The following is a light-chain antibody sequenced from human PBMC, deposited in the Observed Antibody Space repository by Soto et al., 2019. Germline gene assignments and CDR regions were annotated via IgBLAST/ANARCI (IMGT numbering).Light chain of an antibody. CDR3: QQRSRWPFT. Sequence: EIVLTQSPATLSLSPGESATLSCRASQNVASYLAWFQQKPGQPPRLLVYDVSTRATAIPARFSGSGSETDFTLTISSLDPEDFAFYYCQQRSRWPFTFGPGTKVDIK. V-gene: IGKV3-11*01. CDR1: QNVASY. J-gene: IGKJ3*01. CDR2: DVS.